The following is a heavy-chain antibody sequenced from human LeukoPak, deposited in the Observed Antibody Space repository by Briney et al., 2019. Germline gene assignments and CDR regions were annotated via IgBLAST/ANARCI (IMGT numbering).Heavy chain of an antibody. CDR1: GFTFSGSW. CDR3: ARDRRKYSGRSGDYFDY. J-gene: IGHJ4*02. V-gene: IGHV3-7*01. D-gene: IGHD6-13*01. CDR2: INQDGSEK. Sequence: GGSLRLSCAASGFTFSGSWMTWVRQAPGKGLELVANINQDGSEKNYVDSVKGRFTISRDNAKNSLYLQMNSLRAEDTAVYYCARDRRKYSGRSGDYFDYWGQGTLVTVSS.